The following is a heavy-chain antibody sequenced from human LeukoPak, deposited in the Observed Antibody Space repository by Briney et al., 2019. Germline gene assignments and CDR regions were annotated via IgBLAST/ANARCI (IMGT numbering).Heavy chain of an antibody. CDR1: GFTFSSYG. CDR3: ARESYGSGSYYKFLDY. Sequence: GGSLRLSCAASGFTFSSYGMHWVRQAPGKGLEWVAVISYDGSNKYYADSVKGRFTISRDNSKNTLYLQMNSLRAEDTAVYYCARESYGSGSYYKFLDYWGQGTLVTVSS. CDR2: ISYDGSNK. J-gene: IGHJ4*02. V-gene: IGHV3-30*03. D-gene: IGHD3-10*01.